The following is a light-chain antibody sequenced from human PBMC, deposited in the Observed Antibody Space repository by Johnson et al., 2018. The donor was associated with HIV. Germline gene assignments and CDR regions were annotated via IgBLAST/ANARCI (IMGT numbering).Light chain of an antibody. J-gene: IGLJ1*01. V-gene: IGLV1-51*01. CDR2: DNN. Sequence: QPVLTQPPSVSAAPGQKVTISCSGSSSNIGNNYVSWYQQLPGTAPKLLIYDNNKRPSGIPDRFSGSKSGTSATLGITGLQTWDEADYYCGTWDSSLTASVFGTGTKVNVL. CDR1: SSNIGNNY. CDR3: GTWDSSLTASV.